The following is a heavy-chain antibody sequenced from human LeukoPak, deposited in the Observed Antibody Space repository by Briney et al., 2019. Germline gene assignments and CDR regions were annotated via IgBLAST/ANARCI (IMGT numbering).Heavy chain of an antibody. CDR2: ISSSSSYT. CDR1: GFTFSDYY. D-gene: IGHD6-25*01. J-gene: IGHJ1*01. Sequence: GGSLRLSCAASGFTFSDYYMSWIRQAPGKGLEWVSHISSSSSYTNYADSVKGRFTISRDNAKNSLYLQMNSLRAEDTAVYYCATYTAGYFQHWGQGTLVTVSS. CDR3: ATYTAGYFQH. V-gene: IGHV3-11*03.